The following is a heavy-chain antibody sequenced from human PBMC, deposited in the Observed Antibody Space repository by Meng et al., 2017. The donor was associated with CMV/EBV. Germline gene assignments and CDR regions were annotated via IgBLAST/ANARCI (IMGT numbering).Heavy chain of an antibody. CDR1: GFTFSSYW. V-gene: IGHV3-7*01. J-gene: IGHJ4*02. Sequence: GESLKIPCAASGFTFSSYWMSWVRQAPGKGLEWVANIKQDGSEKYYVDSVKGRFTISRDNAKNSLYLQMNSLRAEDTAVYYCASDQPSAYDSSGYYHYWGQGTLVTVSS. CDR2: IKQDGSEK. CDR3: ASDQPSAYDSSGYYHY. D-gene: IGHD3-22*01.